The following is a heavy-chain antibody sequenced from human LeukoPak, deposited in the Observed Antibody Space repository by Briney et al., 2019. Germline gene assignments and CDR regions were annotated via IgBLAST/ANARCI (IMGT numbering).Heavy chain of an antibody. D-gene: IGHD2-21*01. Sequence: ASVKVSCKASGYTFTSYDINWVRQATGQGLEWMGYINPNNGDTGYAQKFQGRVTMTWDTSISTAYMELSSLRSEDTAMYYCARELRRDDCWGQGTLVTVSS. V-gene: IGHV1-8*01. J-gene: IGHJ4*02. CDR1: GYTFTSYD. CDR3: ARELRRDDC. CDR2: INPNNGDT.